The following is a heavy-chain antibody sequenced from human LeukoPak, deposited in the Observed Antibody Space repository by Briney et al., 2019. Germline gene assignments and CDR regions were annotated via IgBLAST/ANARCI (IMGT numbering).Heavy chain of an antibody. CDR2: IHHSGST. CDR1: GYSISSGYY. V-gene: IGHV4-38-2*02. J-gene: IGHJ4*02. CDR3: ARVGDGYNWAVDY. Sequence: PSETLSLTCTVSGYSISSGYYWGWIRQPPGKGLEWIGSIHHSGSTYYKPSLKSRLTISVDTSKNQFSLKLSSVTAADTAVYYCARVGDGYNWAVDYWGQGTLVTVSS. D-gene: IGHD5-24*01.